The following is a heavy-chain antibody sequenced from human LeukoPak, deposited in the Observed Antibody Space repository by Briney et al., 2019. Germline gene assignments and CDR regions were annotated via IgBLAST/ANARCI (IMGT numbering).Heavy chain of an antibody. V-gene: IGHV3-33*01. CDR1: GVSFNAYY. J-gene: IGHJ3*02. CDR3: ARDDALGDNALDI. CDR2: IFNDGSEE. D-gene: IGHD3-16*01. Sequence: PGGSLRLSCAPSGVSFNAYYIHWVRQAPGKGLEWGAGIFNDGSEEKYADSVKGRFTISRDNSKNTLFLQMNSLRAEDTAVYYCARDDALGDNALDIWGQGTMVTVSS.